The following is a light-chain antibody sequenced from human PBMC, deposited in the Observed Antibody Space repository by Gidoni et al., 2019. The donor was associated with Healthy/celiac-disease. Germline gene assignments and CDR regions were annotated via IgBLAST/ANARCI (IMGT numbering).Light chain of an antibody. V-gene: IGKV3-20*01. CDR2: GAS. J-gene: IGKJ4*01. Sequence: IVLPQSPGTLSLSPGERATLSCRASQSVSSSYLAWYQQKPGQAPRLLIYGASSRATGIPDRCSGSGSGTDFTLTISRLEPEDFAVYYCQQYGSSPLTFGGXTKVEIK. CDR1: QSVSSSY. CDR3: QQYGSSPLT.